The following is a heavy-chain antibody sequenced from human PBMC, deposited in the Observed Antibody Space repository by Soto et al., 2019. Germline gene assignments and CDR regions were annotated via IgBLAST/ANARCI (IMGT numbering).Heavy chain of an antibody. CDR2: INPSGGST. J-gene: IGHJ6*03. D-gene: IGHD4-17*01. Sequence: ASVKVSCKASGYTFTSYYMHWVRQAPGQGLEWMGIINPSGGSTGYAQKFQGRVTMTRNTSTSTAYMELSSLRSEDTAVYYCARGLGVDGDYFYYYYMDVWGKGTTVTVSS. CDR3: ARGLGVDGDYFYYYYMDV. V-gene: IGHV1-46*01. CDR1: GYTFTSYY.